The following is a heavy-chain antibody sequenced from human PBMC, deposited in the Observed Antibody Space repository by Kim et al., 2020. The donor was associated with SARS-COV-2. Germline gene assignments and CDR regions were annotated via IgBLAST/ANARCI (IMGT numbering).Heavy chain of an antibody. D-gene: IGHD6-13*01. Sequence: GGSLRLSCAASGFTFDDYAMHWVRQAPGKGLEWVSGISWNSGSIGYADSVKGRFTISRDNAKNSLYLQMNSLRAEDTALYYCAKDIAGIAAAGTFDYWGQRTLVTVSS. CDR1: GFTFDDYA. CDR2: ISWNSGSI. J-gene: IGHJ4*02. CDR3: AKDIAGIAAAGTFDY. V-gene: IGHV3-9*01.